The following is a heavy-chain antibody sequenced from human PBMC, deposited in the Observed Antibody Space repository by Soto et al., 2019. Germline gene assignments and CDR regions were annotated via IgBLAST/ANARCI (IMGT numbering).Heavy chain of an antibody. D-gene: IGHD3-3*01. Sequence: QVQLVQSGAEVKNPGSSVRVSCKASGGTFSNYAISWVRQAPGQGLEWMGGIIPPLGTTNYAQKFQGRVTITADESTRTDYLELSILRSEDTAVYYCARGGFWNVYYSWCDPWGQGTLVTVSS. J-gene: IGHJ5*02. CDR1: GGTFSNYA. CDR3: ARGGFWNVYYSWCDP. V-gene: IGHV1-69*11. CDR2: IIPPLGTT.